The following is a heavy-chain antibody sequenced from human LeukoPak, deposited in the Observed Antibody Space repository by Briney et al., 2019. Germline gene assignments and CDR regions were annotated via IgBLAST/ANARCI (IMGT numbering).Heavy chain of an antibody. D-gene: IGHD6-13*01. CDR3: ARGYGSSWYDY. CDR1: GYTFTANY. CDR2: INSNSGGT. V-gene: IGHV1-2*02. J-gene: IGHJ4*02. Sequence: GASVKVSCKASGYTFTANYMHWVRQAPGQGLEWMGWINSNSGGTKDAQKFQGRVTMTRDTSISTAYVELSSLTSDDTAVYYCARGYGSSWYDYWGQGTLVTVTS.